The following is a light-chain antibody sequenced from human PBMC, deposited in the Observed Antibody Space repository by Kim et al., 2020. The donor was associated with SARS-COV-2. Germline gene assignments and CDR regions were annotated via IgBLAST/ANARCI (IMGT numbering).Light chain of an antibody. Sequence: ALGEKASSTREEDSIRKYYASWYQQKPGQDATLVMSDENNRPPWMPERLSGSSRGSTASLIITGAQEEDEADYYCCSWDSTAKDHVFGSGTKVTVL. J-gene: IGLJ1*01. CDR1: SIRKYY. CDR2: DEN. V-gene: IGLV3-19*01. CDR3: CSWDSTAKDHV.